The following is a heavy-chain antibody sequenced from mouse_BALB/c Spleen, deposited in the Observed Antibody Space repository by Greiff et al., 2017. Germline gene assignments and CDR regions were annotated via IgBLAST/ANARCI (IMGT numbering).Heavy chain of an antibody. CDR1: GYSFTGYF. D-gene: IGHD2-10*02. V-gene: IGHV1-20*02. CDR2: INPYNGDT. Sequence: EVQLQQSGPELVKPGASVKISCKASGYSFTGYFMNWVMQSHGKSLEWIGRINPYNGDTFYNQKFKGKATLTVDKSSSTAHMELRSLASEDSAVYYCARGGYGKGAWFAYWGQGTLVTVSA. CDR3: ARGGYGKGAWFAY. J-gene: IGHJ3*01.